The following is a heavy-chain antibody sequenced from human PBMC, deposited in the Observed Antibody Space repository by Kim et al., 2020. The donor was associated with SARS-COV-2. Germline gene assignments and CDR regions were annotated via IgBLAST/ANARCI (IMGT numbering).Heavy chain of an antibody. D-gene: IGHD1-7*01. J-gene: IGHJ6*01. CDR3: ARRAGSAFVYNCNYV. CDR2: IYYSGST. CDR1: GGSISSSSYY. Sequence: SETLSLTCTVSGGSISSSSYYWGWIRQPPGKGLEWIGSIYYSGSTYYNPSLKSRVTISVDTTKNQFSLKLSSVTAAATPVYYCARRAGSAFVYNCNYVW. V-gene: IGHV4-39*01.